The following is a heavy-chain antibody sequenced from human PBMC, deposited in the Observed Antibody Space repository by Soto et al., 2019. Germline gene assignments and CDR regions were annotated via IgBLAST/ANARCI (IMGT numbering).Heavy chain of an antibody. J-gene: IGHJ4*02. Sequence: QVHLVESGGGVVQPGRSLRLSCAASGFTFSTYAIHWVRQAPGKGLEWVAVISYDGSNKYYADSVEGRFTVSRDDSKNTLYLQINSLTSEDTAVYFCARDSHSGSHDAHFLDYWGQGTLVTVSS. CDR1: GFTFSTYA. D-gene: IGHD1-26*01. CDR2: ISYDGSNK. V-gene: IGHV3-30-3*01. CDR3: ARDSHSGSHDAHFLDY.